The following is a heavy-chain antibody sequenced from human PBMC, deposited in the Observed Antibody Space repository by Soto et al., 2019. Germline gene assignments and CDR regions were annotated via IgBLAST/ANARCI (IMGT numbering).Heavy chain of an antibody. J-gene: IGHJ6*02. Sequence: QVQLVQSGAEVKKPGASVKVSCKASGYTFTSYGISWVRQAPGQGLEWMGWISAYNGNTNYAQKLQGRVTMTTDTXTXTXXMELRSLRSDDTAVYYCASDPVATIYRDYYYGMDVWGQGTTVTVSS. CDR2: ISAYNGNT. CDR3: ASDPVATIYRDYYYGMDV. V-gene: IGHV1-18*01. CDR1: GYTFTSYG. D-gene: IGHD5-12*01.